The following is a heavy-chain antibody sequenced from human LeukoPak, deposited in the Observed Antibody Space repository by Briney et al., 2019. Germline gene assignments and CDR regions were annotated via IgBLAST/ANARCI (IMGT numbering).Heavy chain of an antibody. J-gene: IGHJ6*03. CDR2: INHSGST. V-gene: IGHV4-34*01. CDR1: GGSFSGYY. D-gene: IGHD2-15*01. CDR3: ARTKLQYYYYMDV. Sequence: PSETLSLTYAVYGGSFSGYYWRWLRQPPGKGLEWIGEINHSGSTNYNPSLKSRVTISVDTSKSQFSLKLSSVTAADTAVHYCARTKLQYYYYMDVWGKGTTVTVSS.